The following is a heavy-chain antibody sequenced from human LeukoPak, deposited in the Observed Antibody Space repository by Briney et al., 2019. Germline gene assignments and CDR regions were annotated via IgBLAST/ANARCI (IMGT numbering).Heavy chain of an antibody. J-gene: IGHJ5*02. CDR2: MNPNSGNT. V-gene: IGHV1-8*01. CDR3: ARGLTTLNWFDP. Sequence: ASVKVSCKASGYTFTSYDINWVRQATGQGLEWMGWMNPNSGNTGYAQKFQGRVTMTRNTSISTAYMELSSLRSEDTAVYCCARGLTTLNWFDPWGQGTLVTVSS. D-gene: IGHD3-3*01. CDR1: GYTFTSYD.